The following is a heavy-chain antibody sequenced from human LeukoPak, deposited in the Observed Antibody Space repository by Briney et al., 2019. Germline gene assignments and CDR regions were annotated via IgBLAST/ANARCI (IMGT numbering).Heavy chain of an antibody. Sequence: GASVKVSCKASGYTFTSYDINWVRQATGQGLEWMGWMNPNSGNTGYAQKFQGRVTITRNTSISTAYMELRSLRFDDTAVYYCARGPQYSSGYYEYFQHWGQGTLVTVSS. J-gene: IGHJ1*01. D-gene: IGHD3-22*01. CDR3: ARGPQYSSGYYEYFQH. V-gene: IGHV1-8*03. CDR2: MNPNSGNT. CDR1: GYTFTSYD.